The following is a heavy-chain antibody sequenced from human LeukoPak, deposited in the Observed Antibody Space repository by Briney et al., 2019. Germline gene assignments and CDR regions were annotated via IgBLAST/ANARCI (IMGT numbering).Heavy chain of an antibody. V-gene: IGHV3-23*01. CDR2: ISGSGGST. CDR1: GFTFSSYA. J-gene: IGHJ4*02. D-gene: IGHD5-12*01. CDR3: AKDRQIVATILDY. Sequence: PGGSLRLSCGASGFTFSSYAMSWVRQAPGKGLEWVSAISGSGGSTYYADCVKGLFTIPRDNSKNTLYLQMNSLSAEDTAVYYCAKDRQIVATILDYWGQGTLVTVSS.